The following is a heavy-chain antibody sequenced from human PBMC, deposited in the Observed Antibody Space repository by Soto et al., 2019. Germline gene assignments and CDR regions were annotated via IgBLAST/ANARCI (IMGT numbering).Heavy chain of an antibody. Sequence: SDTLSLTCPVFGGSISRLYWSWTRQPPGKGLEWIGYIYYSGSTNYNPSLKSRVTISVDTSKNQFSLKLSSVTAADTAVYYCASYYDFWSGYNYYGMDVWGQGTTVTVSS. J-gene: IGHJ6*02. D-gene: IGHD3-3*01. CDR1: GGSISRLY. CDR2: IYYSGST. CDR3: ASYYDFWSGYNYYGMDV. V-gene: IGHV4-59*01.